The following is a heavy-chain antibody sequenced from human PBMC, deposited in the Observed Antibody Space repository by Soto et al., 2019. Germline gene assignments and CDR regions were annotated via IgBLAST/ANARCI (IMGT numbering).Heavy chain of an antibody. V-gene: IGHV3-74*01. Sequence: PGGSLRLSCVVSGFTLSSRWMHWVRQTPGKGLVWVSRIKPDGSTTNYADSVKGRFTISRDNAKNSLYLQMNSLRAEDTAVYYCARDFRDGYYFDYWGQGTLVTVSS. CDR1: GFTLSSRW. CDR3: ARDFRDGYYFDY. J-gene: IGHJ4*02. D-gene: IGHD5-12*01. CDR2: IKPDGSTT.